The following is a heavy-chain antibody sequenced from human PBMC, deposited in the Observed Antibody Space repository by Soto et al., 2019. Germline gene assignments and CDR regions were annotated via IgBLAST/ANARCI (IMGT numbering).Heavy chain of an antibody. J-gene: IGHJ3*02. CDR2: IYNSRTT. V-gene: IGHV4-39*01. CDR3: ASPVDYGGNSGHAFDI. Sequence: QLQLQESGPGLVKPSETLSLTCTVSGGSIISSSYYWGWIRQPPGKGLEWIGYIYNSRTTYYNPSLNSRVTISADTSKNQFSLKLSSVTAADTAVYYCASPVDYGGNSGHAFDIWGQGTTVTVSS. CDR1: GGSIISSSYY. D-gene: IGHD4-17*01.